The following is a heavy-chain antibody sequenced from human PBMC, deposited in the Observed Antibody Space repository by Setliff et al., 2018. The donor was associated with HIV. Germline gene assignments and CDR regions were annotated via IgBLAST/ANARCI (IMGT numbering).Heavy chain of an antibody. D-gene: IGHD6-13*01. CDR2: VYYSGST. Sequence: PSETLSLTCTVSGDPISTYYWSWVRKPPGKGLEWIGYVYYSGSTSYSPSLRGRVTMSVDPSKNQFSLKLNSVTAADTAVYYCARGSSNTWYYYFDSWGQGALVTVTS. J-gene: IGHJ4*02. CDR1: GDPISTYY. CDR3: ARGSSNTWYYYFDS. V-gene: IGHV4-59*01.